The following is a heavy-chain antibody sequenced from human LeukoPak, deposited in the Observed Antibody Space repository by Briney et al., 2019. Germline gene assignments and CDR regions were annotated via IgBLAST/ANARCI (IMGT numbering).Heavy chain of an antibody. V-gene: IGHV4-34*01. CDR2: INHSGST. J-gene: IGHJ6*03. D-gene: IGHD4-11*01. CDR3: ARVDSNLYYYYYYMDV. CDR1: GGSFSGYY. Sequence: SETLSLTCAVYGGSFSGYYWSWIRQPPGKGLEWIGEINHSGSTNYNPSLKSRVTISVDTSKNQFSLKLSSVTAADTAVYYCARVDSNLYYYYYYMDVWGKGTTVTVSS.